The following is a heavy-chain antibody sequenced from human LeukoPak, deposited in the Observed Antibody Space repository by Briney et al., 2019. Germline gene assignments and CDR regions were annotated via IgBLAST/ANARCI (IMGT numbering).Heavy chain of an antibody. CDR3: AKARSRGYSYGYYDY. CDR1: GFTFSSCW. J-gene: IGHJ4*02. V-gene: IGHV3-7*01. CDR2: IKQDGSEK. Sequence: GGSLRLSCAASGFTFSSCWLSWVRQAPGKGLEWVANIKQDGSEKYYVDSVKGRFTISRDNAKNSLYLQMNSLRAEDTAVYYCAKARSRGYSYGYYDYWGQGTLVTVSS. D-gene: IGHD5-18*01.